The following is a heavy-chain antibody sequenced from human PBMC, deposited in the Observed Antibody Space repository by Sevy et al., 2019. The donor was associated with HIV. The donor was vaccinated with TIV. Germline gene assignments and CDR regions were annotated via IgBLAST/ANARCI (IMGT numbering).Heavy chain of an antibody. CDR3: ATMIFGEKYYHFGLDV. V-gene: IGHV1-3*04. D-gene: IGHD3-3*02. Sequence: ASVKVSCKASGYNLSSHGMNWVRQAPGQGPECMGWINSGNDDTKYFKKFQGRVTITRDTAASTVYMELSGLTSEDTAVYYCATMIFGEKYYHFGLDVWGQGTTVTVSS. CDR1: GYNLSSHG. J-gene: IGHJ6*02. CDR2: INSGNDDT.